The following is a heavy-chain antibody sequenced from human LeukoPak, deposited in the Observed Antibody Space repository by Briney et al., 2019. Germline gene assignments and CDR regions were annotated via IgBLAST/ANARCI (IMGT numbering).Heavy chain of an antibody. V-gene: IGHV1-18*01. CDR3: ARGFRGAAAGTIDP. D-gene: IGHD6-13*01. Sequence: ASVKVSCKASGYTFTSYGISWVRQAPGQGLEWMGWISAYNGNTNYAQKLQGRVTMTTDTSTSTAYMELSYLISEDTAVYYCARGFRGAAAGTIDPWGQGTLVTVSS. CDR2: ISAYNGNT. CDR1: GYTFTSYG. J-gene: IGHJ5*02.